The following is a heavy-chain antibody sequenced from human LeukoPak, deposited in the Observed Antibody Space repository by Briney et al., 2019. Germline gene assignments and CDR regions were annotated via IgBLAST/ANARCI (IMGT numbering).Heavy chain of an antibody. CDR2: IYPGDSDT. J-gene: IGHJ4*02. V-gene: IGHV5-51*01. CDR1: GYSFTTYW. CDR3: ARRYCSGATCYFFDY. Sequence: GESLKISCKGSGYSFTTYWIGWVRQMPGKGLEWMGIIYPGDSDTIYSPSFQGQVTISVDKSISTAYLQWNSLKASDTAIYYCARRYCSGATCYFFDYWGQGTLVTVSS. D-gene: IGHD2-15*01.